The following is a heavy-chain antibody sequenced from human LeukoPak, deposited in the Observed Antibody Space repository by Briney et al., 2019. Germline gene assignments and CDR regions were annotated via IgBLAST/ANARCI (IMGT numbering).Heavy chain of an antibody. CDR1: RFTFNSYA. J-gene: IGHJ4*02. CDR3: AKALYGGHDY. V-gene: IGHV3-23*03. Sequence: GGSLRLSCAASRFTFNSYATSWVRQAPGKGLEWVSSIYSAGATHYAESVKGRFTISRDNSKNTLYLQMNSLRAEDMAVYYCAKALYGGHDYWGQGTLVTVSS. CDR2: IYSAGAT. D-gene: IGHD4-23*01.